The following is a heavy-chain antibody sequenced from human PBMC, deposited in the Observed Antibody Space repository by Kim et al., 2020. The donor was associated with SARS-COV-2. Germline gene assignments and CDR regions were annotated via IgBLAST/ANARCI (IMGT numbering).Heavy chain of an antibody. CDR1: GFTVSSNY. Sequence: GGSLRLSCAASGFTVSSNYMSWVRQAPGKGLEWVSVIYSGGSTYYADSVKGRFTISRDNSKNTLYLQMNSLRAEDTAVYYCAREPGGYSYGPTIYYYYGMDVWGQGTTVTVSS. J-gene: IGHJ6*02. D-gene: IGHD5-18*01. CDR2: IYSGGST. V-gene: IGHV3-66*01. CDR3: AREPGGYSYGPTIYYYYGMDV.